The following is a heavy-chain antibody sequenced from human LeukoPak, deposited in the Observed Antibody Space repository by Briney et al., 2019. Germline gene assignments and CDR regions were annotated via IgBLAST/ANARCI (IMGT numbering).Heavy chain of an antibody. CDR3: ARVSPGRGPRAGFDY. Sequence: GGSLRLSCAASGFTFSDYWMHWVRQAPGKGLVGVSHIKTDGSITDYADSVKGRFTISRDDARNTLYLQMDSLRVEDTAVYYCARVSPGRGPRAGFDYWGQGTLVTVSS. CDR1: GFTFSDYW. J-gene: IGHJ4*02. V-gene: IGHV3-74*01. CDR2: IKTDGSIT. D-gene: IGHD1-26*01.